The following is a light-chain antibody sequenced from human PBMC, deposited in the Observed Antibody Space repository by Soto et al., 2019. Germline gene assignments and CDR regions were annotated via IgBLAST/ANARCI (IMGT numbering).Light chain of an antibody. CDR1: QSVSSSS. Sequence: LSPGERAALSCMASQSVSSSSLAWYQQKPGQAPRLLIYDASNRATGIPARFSGSGSGTDFTLTISRLEPEDFALYYCQQYGNSPLTFGGGTKVDIK. J-gene: IGKJ4*01. V-gene: IGKV3-20*01. CDR3: QQYGNSPLT. CDR2: DAS.